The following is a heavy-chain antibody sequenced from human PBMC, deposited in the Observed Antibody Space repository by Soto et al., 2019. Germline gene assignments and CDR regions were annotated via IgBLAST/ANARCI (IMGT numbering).Heavy chain of an antibody. CDR1: GSTFSSYV. CDR2: IWYDGSNK. J-gene: IGHJ4*02. Sequence: GGSLRLSCAASGSTFSSYVMHWVRQAPGKGLEWVAVIWYDGSNKYYADSVKGRFTISRDNSKNTLYLQMNSLRAEDTAVYYCARHYYDSSGYYDLDYWGQGTLVTVSS. V-gene: IGHV3-33*01. CDR3: ARHYYDSSGYYDLDY. D-gene: IGHD3-22*01.